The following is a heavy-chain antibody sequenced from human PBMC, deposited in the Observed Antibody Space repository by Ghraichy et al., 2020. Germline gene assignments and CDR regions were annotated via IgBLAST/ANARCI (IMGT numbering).Heavy chain of an antibody. D-gene: IGHD2-8*01. CDR2: ISGYNGNT. Sequence: ASVKVSCKTCRAHFTTLVMNSLLQSPLQLVEYMGWISGYNGNTKYAQKFQGRVTLTTDTSTSTAYMELRSLTSDDTAVYYCAREFADFPRGGMHWGQGTMVTVSS. J-gene: IGHJ4*02. V-gene: IGHV1-18*01. CDR3: AREFADFPRGGMH. CDR1: RAHFTTLV.